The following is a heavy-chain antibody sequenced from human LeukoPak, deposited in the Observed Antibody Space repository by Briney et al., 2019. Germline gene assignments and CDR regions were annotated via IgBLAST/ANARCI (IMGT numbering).Heavy chain of an antibody. CDR1: GFTFSSYS. J-gene: IGHJ3*02. CDR2: ISSSSSYI. D-gene: IGHD3-22*01. V-gene: IGHV3-21*01. CDR3: ARDQAYYYDSSGYYLDAFDI. Sequence: GGSLRLSCAASGFTFSSYSMNWVRRAPGKGLEWVSSISSSSSYIYYADSVKGRFTISRDNAKNSLYLQMNSLRAEDTAVYYCARDQAYYYDSSGYYLDAFDIWGQGTMVTVSS.